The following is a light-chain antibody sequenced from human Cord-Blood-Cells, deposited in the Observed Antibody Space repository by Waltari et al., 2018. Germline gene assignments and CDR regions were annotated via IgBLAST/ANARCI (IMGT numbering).Light chain of an antibody. CDR1: QSISSY. J-gene: IGKJ4*01. V-gene: IGKV1-39*01. CDR2: AAS. CDR3: QQSYSTPLT. Sequence: DVQMSQSPSSLSASVGDRVTITCRASQSISSYLNWYQQKPGKAPKHLIYAASSLQSGVPSRFSGSGSGTDFTLNISSLQPEDFATYYCQQSYSTPLTFGGGTKVEIK.